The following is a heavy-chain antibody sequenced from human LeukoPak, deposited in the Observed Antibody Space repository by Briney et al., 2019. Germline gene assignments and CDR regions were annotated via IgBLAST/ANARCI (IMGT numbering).Heavy chain of an antibody. Sequence: GGSLRLSCAASGFTFSSYAMHWVRQAPGKGLEWVAVISYDGSDKYYADSVKGRFTISRDNSKNTLYLQMNSLRAEDTAVYYCARELTMVRGTFDYWGQGTLVTVSS. J-gene: IGHJ4*02. CDR1: GFTFSSYA. CDR2: ISYDGSDK. V-gene: IGHV3-30*04. D-gene: IGHD3-10*01. CDR3: ARELTMVRGTFDY.